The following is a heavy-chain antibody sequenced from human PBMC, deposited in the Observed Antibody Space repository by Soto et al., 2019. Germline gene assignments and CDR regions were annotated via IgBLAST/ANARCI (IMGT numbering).Heavy chain of an antibody. J-gene: IGHJ3*02. CDR2: ISWNSGSI. CDR3: AKAVAAAGTFGAFDI. D-gene: IGHD6-13*01. V-gene: IGHV3-9*01. CDR1: GFTFDDYA. Sequence: GGSLRLSCAASGFTFDDYAMHWVRQAPGKGLEWVSGISWNSGSIGYADSVKGRFTISRDNAKNSLYLQMNSLRAEDTALYYCAKAVAAAGTFGAFDIWGQGTMVTVSS.